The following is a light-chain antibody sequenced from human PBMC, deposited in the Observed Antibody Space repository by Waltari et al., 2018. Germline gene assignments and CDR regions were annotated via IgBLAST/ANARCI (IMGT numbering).Light chain of an antibody. CDR1: ESSLTS. Sequence: APPPRSGESSLTSLVRYPRNPAQAPRLRTSAASTSAPGIPARFSGSGAGTDFTLTISSLEPEDFAVYYCQQHTHWPLTFGGGTKVEIK. J-gene: IGKJ4*01. V-gene: IGKV3-11*01. CDR3: QQHTHWPLT. CDR2: AAS.